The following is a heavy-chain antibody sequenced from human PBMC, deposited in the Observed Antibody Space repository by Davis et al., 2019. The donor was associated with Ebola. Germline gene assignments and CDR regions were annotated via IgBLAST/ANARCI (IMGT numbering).Heavy chain of an antibody. CDR1: GFLFRIYG. CDR2: IWHGESAT. D-gene: IGHD6-13*01. V-gene: IGHV3-33*06. CDR3: AKSGQQLVGGMDYYYGMDV. Sequence: PGGSLRLSCAASGFLFRIYGMHWVRQAPGKGLEWVAVIWHGESATYYADSVKGRFTISRDNSKNTVYLEMNSLRADDTAVYFCAKSGQQLVGGMDYYYGMDVWGQGTTVSVSS. J-gene: IGHJ6*02.